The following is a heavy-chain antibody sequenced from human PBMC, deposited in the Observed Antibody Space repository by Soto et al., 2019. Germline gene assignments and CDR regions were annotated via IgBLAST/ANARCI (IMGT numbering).Heavy chain of an antibody. CDR3: ANLGGFDF. J-gene: IGHJ3*01. D-gene: IGHD2-15*01. CDR2: ISVRGDYR. Sequence: EGQMLQSGGGLVPPWESLIVFCAAYGYTFLSSGMSWVRQAPGKGLEWVSSISVRGDYRYYADSVKGRFTISRDNSKNTLYLQMNSLTAEDTAVYYCANLGGFDFWGQGTMVAVSS. CDR1: GYTFLSSG. V-gene: IGHV3-23*01.